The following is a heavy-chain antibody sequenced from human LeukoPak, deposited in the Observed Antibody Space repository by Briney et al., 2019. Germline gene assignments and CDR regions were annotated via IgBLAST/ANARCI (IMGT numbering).Heavy chain of an antibody. J-gene: IGHJ6*03. CDR2: IIPIFGTA. CDR1: RGTFSSYA. Sequence: SLKVSCKPSRGTFSSYAISWVPQAPGQGLKWMGGIIPIFGTANYAQNFQGRVTITADKSTSTAYMELSSLRSEDTAVYYCATVDAGPYYYMEVWGKGTTVTVSS. V-gene: IGHV1-69*06. CDR3: ATVDAGPYYYMEV.